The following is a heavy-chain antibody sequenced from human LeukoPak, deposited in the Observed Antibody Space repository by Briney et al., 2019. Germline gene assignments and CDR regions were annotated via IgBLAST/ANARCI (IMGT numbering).Heavy chain of an antibody. J-gene: IGHJ4*02. V-gene: IGHV3-11*01. CDR2: INSSGSVI. Sequence: GGSLRLSCAASGFTFSDYYMSWIRQAPGKGLVYISYINSSGSVIYYADSVKGRFTISRDNAKNSLYLQMDSLRDEDTAVYYCARDSMLVDYWGRGTLVTVSS. CDR3: ARDSMLVDY. CDR1: GFTFSDYY. D-gene: IGHD2/OR15-2a*01.